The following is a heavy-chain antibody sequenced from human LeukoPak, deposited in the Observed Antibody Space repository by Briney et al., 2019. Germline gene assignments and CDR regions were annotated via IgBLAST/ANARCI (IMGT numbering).Heavy chain of an antibody. Sequence: SETLSHTCTVSGGSISSYYWSWIRQPPGKGLEWTGYIYTSGSTNYNPSLKSRVTISVDTSKNQFSLKVTSVTAADTAMYYCTKREGPMSGSYDYFDPWGQGTLVTVS. CDR1: GGSISSYY. V-gene: IGHV4-4*09. CDR2: IYTSGST. CDR3: TKREGPMSGSYDYFDP. J-gene: IGHJ5*02. D-gene: IGHD1-26*01.